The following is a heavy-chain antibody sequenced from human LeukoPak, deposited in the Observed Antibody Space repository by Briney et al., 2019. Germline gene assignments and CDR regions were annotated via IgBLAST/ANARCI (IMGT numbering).Heavy chain of an antibody. CDR3: AREAPQWLVLGNWFDP. CDR1: GYSISSGYY. J-gene: IGHJ5*02. CDR2: IYHTGKS. Sequence: SETLSLTCSVSGYSISSGYYWDWIRQPPGKGLEWIASIYHTGKSYYNPSLKSRVTISVDTYKNQFSLKLSSVTAADTAVYYCAREAPQWLVLGNWFDPWGQGTLVTVSS. V-gene: IGHV4-38-2*02. D-gene: IGHD6-19*01.